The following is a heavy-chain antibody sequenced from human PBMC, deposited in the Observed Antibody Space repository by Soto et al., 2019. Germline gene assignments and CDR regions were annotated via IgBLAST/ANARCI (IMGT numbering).Heavy chain of an antibody. D-gene: IGHD6-13*01. CDR1: GYSFASYW. J-gene: IGHJ6*04. Sequence: GESLKISCQGSGYSFASYWIGWVRQMPGKGLEWMGIIYAGDSDTRYSPSFQGQVTISADKSISTAYLQWSSLKASDTAIYYCARTAAAGKYYYGVDVWGEGTTVTVSS. V-gene: IGHV5-51*01. CDR3: ARTAAAGKYYYGVDV. CDR2: IYAGDSDT.